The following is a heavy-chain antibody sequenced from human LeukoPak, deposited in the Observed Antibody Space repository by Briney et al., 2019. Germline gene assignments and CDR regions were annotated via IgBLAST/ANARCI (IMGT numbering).Heavy chain of an antibody. Sequence: GGSQRLSCAASGFTFSDYYMSWIRQAPGKGLEWVSYISSSSSYTNYADSVKGRFTISRDNAKNSLYLQMNSLRAEDTAVYYCARGFMVRGAINAFDIWGQGTMVTVSS. V-gene: IGHV3-11*06. J-gene: IGHJ3*02. CDR1: GFTFSDYY. CDR2: ISSSSSYT. CDR3: ARGFMVRGAINAFDI. D-gene: IGHD3-10*01.